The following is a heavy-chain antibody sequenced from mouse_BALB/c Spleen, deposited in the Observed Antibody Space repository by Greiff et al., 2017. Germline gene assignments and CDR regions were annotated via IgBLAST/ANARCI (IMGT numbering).Heavy chain of an antibody. D-gene: IGHD2-3*01. Sequence: DVKLVESGAELVKPGASVKLSCTASGFNIKDTYMHWVKQRPEQGLEWIGRIDPANGNTKYDPKFQGKATITADTSSNTAYLQLSSLTSEDTAVYYCARSGDGYLYYYAMDYWGQGTSVTVSS. CDR3: ARSGDGYLYYYAMDY. V-gene: IGHV14-3*02. J-gene: IGHJ4*01. CDR2: IDPANGNT. CDR1: GFNIKDTY.